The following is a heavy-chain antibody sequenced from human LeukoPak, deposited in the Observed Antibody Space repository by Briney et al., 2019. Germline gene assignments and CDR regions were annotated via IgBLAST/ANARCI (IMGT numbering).Heavy chain of an antibody. CDR1: GFTFDDYA. D-gene: IGHD6-19*01. Sequence: GRSLRLSCAASGFTFDDYAMHWVRQAPGKGLEWVSRISWNSDTIDYADSVRGRFTISRDNAKNSLYLQMNSLRAEDTAVHYCARVSSVGSGWFFDYWGQGTLVTVSS. V-gene: IGHV3-9*01. CDR2: ISWNSDTI. J-gene: IGHJ4*02. CDR3: ARVSSVGSGWFFDY.